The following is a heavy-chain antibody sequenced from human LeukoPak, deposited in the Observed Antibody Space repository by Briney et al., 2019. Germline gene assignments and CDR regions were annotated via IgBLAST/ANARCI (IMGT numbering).Heavy chain of an antibody. Sequence: GGSLRLSCAASGFTFSNYYMSWIRQAPGKGLEWVSYISSNSSYTNYADSVKGRFTISRDNAKNSLYLQMNSLRAEDTAVYYCARDIAGVSSSTSLYYFDYWGQGTMVTVSS. J-gene: IGHJ4*02. D-gene: IGHD2-2*01. CDR2: ISSNSSYT. CDR3: ARDIAGVSSSTSLYYFDY. CDR1: GFTFSNYY. V-gene: IGHV3-11*06.